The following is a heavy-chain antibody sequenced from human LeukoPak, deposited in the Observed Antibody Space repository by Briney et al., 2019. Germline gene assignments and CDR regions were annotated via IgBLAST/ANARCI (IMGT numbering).Heavy chain of an antibody. D-gene: IGHD3-10*01. CDR3: ARDLGYYGSGRGFDY. Sequence: GGSLRLSCAASGFTFSSYWMHWVRQAPGKGLEWVSGINWNGGSTGYADSVKGRFTISRDNAKNSLYLQMNSLRAEDTALYYCARDLGYYGSGRGFDYWGQGTLVTVSS. CDR2: INWNGGST. CDR1: GFTFSSYW. V-gene: IGHV3-20*04. J-gene: IGHJ4*02.